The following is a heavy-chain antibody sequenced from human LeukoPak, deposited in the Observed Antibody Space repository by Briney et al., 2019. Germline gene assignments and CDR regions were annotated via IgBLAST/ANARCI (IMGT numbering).Heavy chain of an antibody. J-gene: IGHJ3*02. V-gene: IGHV1-69*13. CDR3: ARGLPRNYDIRRGAFDI. D-gene: IGHD3-9*01. CDR2: IIPIFGTA. CDR1: GGTFSSYA. Sequence: VASVKVSCKASGGTFSSYAISWVRQAPGQGLEWMGGIIPIFGTANYAQKFQGRVTITADESTSTAYMELSSLRSEDTAVYYCARGLPRNYDIRRGAFDIWGQGTMVTVSS.